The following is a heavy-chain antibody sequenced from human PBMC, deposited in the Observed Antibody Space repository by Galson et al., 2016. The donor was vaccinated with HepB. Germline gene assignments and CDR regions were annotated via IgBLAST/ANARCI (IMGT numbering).Heavy chain of an antibody. Sequence: FLRLSCAASGFTFSRYWMHWVRQAPGNGLVWVSSIKSDGSSTTYADSVKGRFTISRDNAKNTLYLEMNSLRAEDTAIYYCATEYVLRSLESSSYYFYGLDVWGQGTTVAVSS. D-gene: IGHD3-3*01. CDR3: ATEYVLRSLESSSYYFYGLDV. V-gene: IGHV3-74*01. CDR1: GFTFSRYW. CDR2: IKSDGSST. J-gene: IGHJ6*02.